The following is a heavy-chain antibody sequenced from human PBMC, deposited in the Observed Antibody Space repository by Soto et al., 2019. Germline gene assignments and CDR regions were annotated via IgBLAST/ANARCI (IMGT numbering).Heavy chain of an antibody. CDR3: AGSIAAAGTVLDY. CDR2: INHSGST. D-gene: IGHD6-13*01. Sequence: LLTRSHACAVGDECCSGWYWSRVSKPPGKGLEWIGEINHSGSTNYNPSLKSRVTISVDTSKNQFSLKLSSVTAADTAVYYCAGSIAAAGTVLDYWGQGTLVPVSS. V-gene: IGHV4-34*01. CDR1: DECCSGWY. J-gene: IGHJ4*02.